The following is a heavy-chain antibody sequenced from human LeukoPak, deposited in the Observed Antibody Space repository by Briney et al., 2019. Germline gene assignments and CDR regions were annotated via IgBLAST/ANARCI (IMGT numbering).Heavy chain of an antibody. Sequence: GSLRLSCAASGFTFSSYAMHWVRQAPGKGLEWVAVISYDGSNKYYADSVKGRFTISRDNSKNTLYLQMNSLRAEDTAVYYCAKLVVTENGVDYWGQGTLVTVSS. CDR3: AKLVVTENGVDY. J-gene: IGHJ4*02. CDR2: ISYDGSNK. D-gene: IGHD4-23*01. CDR1: GFTFSSYA. V-gene: IGHV3-30-3*02.